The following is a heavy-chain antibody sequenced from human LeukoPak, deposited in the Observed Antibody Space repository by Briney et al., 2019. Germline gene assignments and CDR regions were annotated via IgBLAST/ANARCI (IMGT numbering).Heavy chain of an antibody. D-gene: IGHD4-23*01. J-gene: IGHJ4*02. Sequence: SETLSLTCTVSGGSISSGDYYWSWIRQPPGKGLEWIGYIYYSGSTYYNPSLKSRVTISVDTSKNQFSLKLSSVTAAGTAVYYCARDLLNEGNHLDYWGQGTLVTVSS. CDR3: ARDLLNEGNHLDY. V-gene: IGHV4-30-4*01. CDR1: GGSISSGDYY. CDR2: IYYSGST.